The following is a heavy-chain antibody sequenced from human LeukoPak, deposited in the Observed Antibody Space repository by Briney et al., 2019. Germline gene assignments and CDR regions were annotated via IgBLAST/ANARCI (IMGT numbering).Heavy chain of an antibody. D-gene: IGHD3-22*01. Sequence: PGGSLRLSCATSGFTFSVYWMHWVRQAPGKGLVWVSRINSYGNKTGHADSVKGRFTISRDNAKNTLYLQMNSLRAEDTAVYYCARAYYYDSSSYSDLAWGDYWGQGTLVTVSS. CDR2: INSYGNKT. CDR1: GFTFSVYW. J-gene: IGHJ4*02. V-gene: IGHV3-74*01. CDR3: ARAYYYDSSSYSDLAWGDY.